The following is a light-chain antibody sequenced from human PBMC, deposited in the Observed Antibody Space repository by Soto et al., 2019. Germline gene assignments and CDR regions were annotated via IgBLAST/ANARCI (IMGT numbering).Light chain of an antibody. Sequence: DIQMTPSPSSLSVSVGDRVTIHCRASNGIGTSLGWFQQHPGKAPKSLIYSASTLQVGVPSRFSGSGSGTDFTLTISSLQPEDFATYYCQQYATYPRTFGQGTKVEVK. J-gene: IGKJ1*01. V-gene: IGKV1-16*01. CDR2: SAS. CDR1: NGIGTS. CDR3: QQYATYPRT.